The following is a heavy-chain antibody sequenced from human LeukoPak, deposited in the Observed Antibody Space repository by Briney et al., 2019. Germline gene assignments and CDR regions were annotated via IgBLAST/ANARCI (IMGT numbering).Heavy chain of an antibody. J-gene: IGHJ4*02. Sequence: GSLRLSCAASGFTFMTYSMNWVRQAPGKGLEWVSSISSTSSSYIYYADSVKGRFTISRDNAKNSLYLQMSSLRAEDTAVYYCARDSQLITMIGNYWGQGTLVTVSS. V-gene: IGHV3-21*01. D-gene: IGHD3-22*01. CDR2: ISSTSSSYI. CDR3: ARDSQLITMIGNY. CDR1: GFTFMTYS.